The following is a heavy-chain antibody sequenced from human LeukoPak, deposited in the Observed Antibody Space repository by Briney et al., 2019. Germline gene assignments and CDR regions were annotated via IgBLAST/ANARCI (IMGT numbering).Heavy chain of an antibody. D-gene: IGHD5-12*01. V-gene: IGHV1-8*01. CDR1: GYTFSSYD. Sequence: ASVKVSCKASGYTFSSYDINWVRQATGQGLEWMGWMYPNSGNTGYAQKFQGRVTMTRNTSISTAYMELSSLRSEDTAVYYCARLGYSGYDYLHYYYYGMDVWGQGTTVTVSS. J-gene: IGHJ6*02. CDR3: ARLGYSGYDYLHYYYYGMDV. CDR2: MYPNSGNT.